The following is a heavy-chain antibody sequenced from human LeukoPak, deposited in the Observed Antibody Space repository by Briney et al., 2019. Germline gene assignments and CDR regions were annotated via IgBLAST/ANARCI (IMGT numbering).Heavy chain of an antibody. V-gene: IGHV1-2*02. Sequence: ASVKVSCKASGYSFTDKYMHWVRQAPVQGLEWMGWINPNSGGTNYAQKFQGRVTMTRDTSISTAYMELSRLRSDDTAVYYCARGEGMTMVRGVIIPDFDYWGQGTLVTVSS. CDR1: GYSFTDKY. CDR3: ARGEGMTMVRGVIIPDFDY. J-gene: IGHJ4*02. CDR2: INPNSGGT. D-gene: IGHD3-10*01.